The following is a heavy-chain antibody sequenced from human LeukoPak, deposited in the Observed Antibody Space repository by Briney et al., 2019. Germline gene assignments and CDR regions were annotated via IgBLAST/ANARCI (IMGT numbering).Heavy chain of an antibody. D-gene: IGHD5-24*01. J-gene: IGHJ6*03. CDR3: ARDGGDGYSHFYYYYYYMDV. CDR2: ISSSSSYI. CDR1: GFTFSSYS. V-gene: IGHV3-21*01. Sequence: GGSLRLSCAASGFTFSSYSMNWVRQAPGKGLEWVSSISSSSSYIYYADSVKGRFTISRDNAKNSLYLQMNSLRAEDTAVYYCARDGGDGYSHFYYYYYYMDVWGKGTTVTVSS.